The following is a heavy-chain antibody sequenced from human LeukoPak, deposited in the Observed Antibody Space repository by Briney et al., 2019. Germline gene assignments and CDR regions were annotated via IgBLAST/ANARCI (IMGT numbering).Heavy chain of an antibody. CDR1: GFTFSGYS. V-gene: IGHV3-48*02. Sequence: GGSLRLSCAASGFTFSGYSMNWVRQAPGKGLEWVSYISSSDTIYYADSVKGRFTISRDNAKNSLYLQMNSLRDEDTAVYYCARDYLYALDYWGQGTLVTVSS. J-gene: IGHJ4*02. CDR3: ARDYLYALDY. D-gene: IGHD2-8*01. CDR2: ISSSDTI.